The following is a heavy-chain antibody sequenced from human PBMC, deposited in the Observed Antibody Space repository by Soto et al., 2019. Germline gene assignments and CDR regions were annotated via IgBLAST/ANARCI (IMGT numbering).Heavy chain of an antibody. CDR2: ISAYNGNT. D-gene: IGHD3-3*01. V-gene: IGHV1-18*01. CDR1: GYTFTSYG. Sequence: QVQLVQSGAEVKKPGASVKVSCKASGYTFTSYGISWVRQAPGQGLEWMGWISAYNGNTNYAQKLQGRVTRNTDTTTSTAYMELRSLRSDDTAVYYCARDPLFTIFGVVIPRGDYYYGMDVWGQGTTVTVSS. J-gene: IGHJ6*02. CDR3: ARDPLFTIFGVVIPRGDYYYGMDV.